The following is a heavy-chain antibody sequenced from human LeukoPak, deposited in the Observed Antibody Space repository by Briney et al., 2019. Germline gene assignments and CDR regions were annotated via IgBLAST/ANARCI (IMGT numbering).Heavy chain of an antibody. CDR1: GFTFSSYS. Sequence: GGSLRLSCAASGFTFSSYSMNWVRQAPGKGLEWVSYISSSSSTIYYADSVKGRFTISRDNAKNSLYLQMNSLRAEDTAVYYCAKGASRVYFQHWGQGTLVTVSS. J-gene: IGHJ1*01. CDR3: AKGASRVYFQH. V-gene: IGHV3-48*01. CDR2: ISSSSSTI.